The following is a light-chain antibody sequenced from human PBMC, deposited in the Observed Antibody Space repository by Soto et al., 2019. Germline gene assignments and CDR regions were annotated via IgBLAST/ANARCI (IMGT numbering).Light chain of an antibody. CDR2: TSA. J-gene: IGKJ1*01. CDR3: QQYNSNSPWP. V-gene: IGKV1-5*03. CDR1: QSIGSG. Sequence: DVRRPQPPSTLSASGGDRVTITFGASQSIGSGLAWYQEKPGEAARLLMYTSASLESGVPSRFSGSASGTEFTLPISSLQPDHFATYYCQQYNSNSPWPFGQGTKV.